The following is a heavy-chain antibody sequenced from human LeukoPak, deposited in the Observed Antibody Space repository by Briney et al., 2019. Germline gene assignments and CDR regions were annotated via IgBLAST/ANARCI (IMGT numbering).Heavy chain of an antibody. J-gene: IGHJ4*02. D-gene: IGHD4-23*01. V-gene: IGHV3-7*01. CDR1: GFTFGSYW. Sequence: GGSLRLSCAASGFTFGSYWMSWVRQAPGKGLEWVANIKQDGSEKYYVDSVKGRFTISRDNAKNSLYLQMNSLRAEDTAVYYCARRWTFDYWGQGTLVTVSS. CDR2: IKQDGSEK. CDR3: ARRWTFDY.